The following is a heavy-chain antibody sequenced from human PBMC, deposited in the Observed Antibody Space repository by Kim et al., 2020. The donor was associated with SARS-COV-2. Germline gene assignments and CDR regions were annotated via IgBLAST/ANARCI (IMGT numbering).Heavy chain of an antibody. Sequence: SETLSLTCAVYGGSFSGYYWSWIRQPPGKGLEWIGEINHSGSTNYNPSLKSRVTISVDTSKNQFSLKLSSVTAADTAVYYCARGLGGSSSSIANRYNWFDPWGQGTLVTVSS. D-gene: IGHD6-6*01. CDR2: INHSGST. CDR3: ARGLGGSSSSIANRYNWFDP. V-gene: IGHV4-34*01. CDR1: GGSFSGYY. J-gene: IGHJ5*02.